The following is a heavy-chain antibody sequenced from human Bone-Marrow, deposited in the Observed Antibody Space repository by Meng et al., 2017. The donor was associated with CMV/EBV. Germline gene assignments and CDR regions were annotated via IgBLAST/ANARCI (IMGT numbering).Heavy chain of an antibody. CDR2: INPSGGST. CDR1: YTFTSYD. J-gene: IGHJ5*02. D-gene: IGHD2-2*01. V-gene: IGHV1-46*01. Sequence: YTFTSYDMHWVRQAPGQGLEWMGIINPSGGSTSYAQKFQGRVTMTRDTSTSTVYMEMSSLRSEDTAVYYCARRYCSSTSCQPYNWFDPWGQGTLVTVSS. CDR3: ARRYCSSTSCQPYNWFDP.